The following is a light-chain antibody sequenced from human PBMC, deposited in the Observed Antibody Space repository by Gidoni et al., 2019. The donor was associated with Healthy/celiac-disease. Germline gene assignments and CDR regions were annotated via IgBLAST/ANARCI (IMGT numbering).Light chain of an antibody. Sequence: EIVMTHPPATLSVSPGERATLSCRASQSVSSNLAWYQQKPGQAPRLLIYGASTRATGIPARFSGSGSGTEFTLTISSLQSEDFAVYYCQQYSNWPPVTFGQGTRLEIK. J-gene: IGKJ5*01. CDR2: GAS. CDR3: QQYSNWPPVT. V-gene: IGKV3-15*01. CDR1: QSVSSN.